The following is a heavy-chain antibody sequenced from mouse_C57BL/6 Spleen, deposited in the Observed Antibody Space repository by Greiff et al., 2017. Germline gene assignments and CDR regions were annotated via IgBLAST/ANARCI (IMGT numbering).Heavy chain of an antibody. CDR2: IHPNSGST. Sequence: QVQLQQPGADLVKPGASVKLSCKASGYTFTSYWMHWVKQRPGQGLAWIGMIHPNSGSTNYNEKFKSKATLTVDKSSSTAYMQLSSLTSEDSAVYYCARVFNYYGSSLYVMDYWGQGTSVTVSS. CDR3: ARVFNYYGSSLYVMDY. J-gene: IGHJ4*01. CDR1: GYTFTSYW. V-gene: IGHV1-64*01. D-gene: IGHD1-1*01.